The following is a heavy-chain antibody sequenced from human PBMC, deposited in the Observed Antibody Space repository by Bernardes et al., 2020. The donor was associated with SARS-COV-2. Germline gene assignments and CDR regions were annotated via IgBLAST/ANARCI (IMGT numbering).Heavy chain of an antibody. CDR1: GGSFSGDY. D-gene: IGHD1-26*01. CDR3: ARVRSGSKPIDY. J-gene: IGHJ4*02. Sequence: ETLSLTCAVYGGSFSGDYWTWIRQPPGKGLEWIGEIHHSGSTKSNPSLKSRVTISVDSSKNQFSLKLSSVTAADTAVYYCARVRSGSKPIDYWGQGTLVTVSS. V-gene: IGHV4-34*01. CDR2: IHHSGST.